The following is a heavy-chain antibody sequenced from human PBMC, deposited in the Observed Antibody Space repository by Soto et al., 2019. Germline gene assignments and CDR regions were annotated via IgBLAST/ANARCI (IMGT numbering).Heavy chain of an antibody. J-gene: IGHJ4*02. CDR3: ARGLRRDGYNSDY. V-gene: IGHV3-30-3*01. Sequence: QVQLVESGGGVVQPGRSLRLSCAASGFTFSSYAMHWVRQAPGKGLEWVAVISYDGSNKYYADSVKGRFTISRDNSKNTLYLQMNSLRAEDTAVSYCARGLRRDGYNSDYWGQGTLVTVSS. CDR1: GFTFSSYA. CDR2: ISYDGSNK. D-gene: IGHD5-12*01.